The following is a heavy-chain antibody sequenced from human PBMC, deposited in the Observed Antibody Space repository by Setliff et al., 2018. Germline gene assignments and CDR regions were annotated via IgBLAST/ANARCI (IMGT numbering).Heavy chain of an antibody. J-gene: IGHJ4*02. CDR1: GYTFTNYG. V-gene: IGHV1-18*01. CDR3: ARSPPNRGSGSGWYGDF. D-gene: IGHD6-19*01. Sequence: ASVKVSCKASGYTFTNYGITWVRQAPGQGLEWMAWISAYDGNTRFAQNFQGRVTLTTDTPTSTAYMELRSLRSDDTAVYYCARSPPNRGSGSGWYGDFWGQGTLVTVSS. CDR2: ISAYDGNT.